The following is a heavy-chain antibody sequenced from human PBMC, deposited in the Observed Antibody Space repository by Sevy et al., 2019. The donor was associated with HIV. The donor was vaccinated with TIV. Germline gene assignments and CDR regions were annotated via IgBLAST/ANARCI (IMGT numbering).Heavy chain of an antibody. CDR1: GFTFSSYG. J-gene: IGHJ6*02. CDR2: ISYDGSNK. D-gene: IGHD5-12*01. CDR3: AKAAEDGYDYDYYGMDV. V-gene: IGHV3-30*18. Sequence: GGSLRLSCAASGFTFSSYGMHWVRQAPGKGLESVAVISYDGSNKYYADSVKGRFTISRDNSKNTLYLQMNSLRAEDTAVYYCAKAAEDGYDYDYYGMDVWGQGTTVTVSS.